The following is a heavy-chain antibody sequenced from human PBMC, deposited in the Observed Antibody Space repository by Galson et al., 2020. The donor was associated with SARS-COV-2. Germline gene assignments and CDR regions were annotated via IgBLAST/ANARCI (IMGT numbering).Heavy chain of an antibody. CDR1: GGSISSYY. J-gene: IGHJ5*02. Sequence: ETSETLSLTCTVSGGSISSYYWSWIRQPAGKGLEWIGRIYTSGSTNYNPSLKSRVTMSVDTSKNQFSLKLSSVTAADTAVYYCARDDSTRNWFDPWGQGTLVTVSS. CDR2: IYTSGST. D-gene: IGHD3-22*01. CDR3: ARDDSTRNWFDP. V-gene: IGHV4-4*07.